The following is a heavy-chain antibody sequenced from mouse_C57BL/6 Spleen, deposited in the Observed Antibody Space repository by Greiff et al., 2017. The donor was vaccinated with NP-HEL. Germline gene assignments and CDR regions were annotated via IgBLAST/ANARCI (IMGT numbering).Heavy chain of an antibody. J-gene: IGHJ2*01. CDR3: ARKKGQLRYFDY. Sequence: VQLKESGPELVKPGASVKISCKASGYSFTGYYMNWVKQSPEKSLEWIGEINPSTGGTTYNQKFKAKATLTVDKSSSTAYMQLKSLTSEDSAVYDCARKKGQLRYFDYWGQGTTLTVSS. CDR2: INPSTGGT. CDR1: GYSFTGYY. V-gene: IGHV1-42*01. D-gene: IGHD3-2*02.